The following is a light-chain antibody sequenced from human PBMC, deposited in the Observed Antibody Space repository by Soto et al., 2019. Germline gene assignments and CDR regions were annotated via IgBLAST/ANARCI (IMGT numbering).Light chain of an antibody. V-gene: IGKV3-15*01. CDR2: GAS. J-gene: IGKJ1*01. CDR3: QQYNNWPPGT. Sequence: EMVMTQSPATLSVSPGERATLSCRASQSVSSNLAWYHQKPGQAPRLLIYGASTRVTGIPARFSGSGSGTEFTLTISSLQSEDFAVYYCQQYNNWPPGTFGQGTKVEIK. CDR1: QSVSSN.